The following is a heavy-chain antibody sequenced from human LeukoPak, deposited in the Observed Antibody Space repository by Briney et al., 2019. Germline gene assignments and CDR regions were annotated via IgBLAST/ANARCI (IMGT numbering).Heavy chain of an antibody. CDR3: VRWGVQAGMDY. CDR2: IHPDGRDT. Sequence: GGSLRLSCETSGFTFSNYWMGWVRQAPGKGLEWVANIHPDGRDTYYVDSVKGRFTISSDNAKKSRFLQMNSLRAEEPSRFSCVRWGVQAGMDYWGQGTLVAVSS. CDR1: GFTFSNYW. V-gene: IGHV3-7*01. J-gene: IGHJ4*02. D-gene: IGHD2-2*01.